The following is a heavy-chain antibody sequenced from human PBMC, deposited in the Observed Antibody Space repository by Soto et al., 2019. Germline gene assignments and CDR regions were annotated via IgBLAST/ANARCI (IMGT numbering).Heavy chain of an antibody. Sequence: ASVKVSCKASGYTFTSYGMHWVRQAPGQGLEWMGWINAASGKTKYSQKFQGRVTMTRNTSISTAYMELSSLRSEATAVYYCAREVSGYSRNWGQGTLVTVSS. V-gene: IGHV1-3*01. CDR3: AREVSGYSRN. CDR2: INAASGKT. D-gene: IGHD6-13*01. CDR1: GYTFTSYG. J-gene: IGHJ4*02.